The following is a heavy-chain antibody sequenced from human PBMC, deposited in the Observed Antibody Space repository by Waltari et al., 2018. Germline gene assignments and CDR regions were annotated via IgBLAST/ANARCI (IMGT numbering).Heavy chain of an antibody. V-gene: IGHV4-30-4*08. CDR3: ARSYGSGSYWLDALDI. D-gene: IGHD3-10*01. J-gene: IGHJ3*02. CDR1: GDSIGSVEYF. Sequence: QVQLQEAGPGLVKPSQTLSLTCTVSGDSIGSVEYFWSWIRQPPGKGLEWIGYLYYSGSTYYNPCLKSRVTISGDTSKNEFSLKLSSVTAADTAVYYCARSYGSGSYWLDALDIWGQGTVVTVSS. CDR2: LYYSGST.